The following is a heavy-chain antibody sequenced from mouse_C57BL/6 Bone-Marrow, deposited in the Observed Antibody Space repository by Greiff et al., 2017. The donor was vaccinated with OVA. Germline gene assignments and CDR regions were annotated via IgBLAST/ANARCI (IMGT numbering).Heavy chain of an antibody. Sequence: VQLKESGAELVRPGASVKLSCTASGFNIKDDYMHWVKQRPEQGLEWIGWLDTENGDTEYASKFQGKATITADTSSNTAYLQLSSLTSEDTAVYYCTTCLLQFAYWGQGTLVTVSA. J-gene: IGHJ3*01. D-gene: IGHD1-1*01. CDR3: TTCLLQFAY. CDR2: LDTENGDT. V-gene: IGHV14-4*01. CDR1: GFNIKDDY.